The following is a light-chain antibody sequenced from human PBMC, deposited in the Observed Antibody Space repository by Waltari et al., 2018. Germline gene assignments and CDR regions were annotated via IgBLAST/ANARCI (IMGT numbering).Light chain of an antibody. CDR2: EVS. V-gene: IGLV2-8*01. Sequence: QSALTQPPSASGSPGQSVTISCTGTSSDVGGYNYVSWYQPHPGKVPKLMISEVSKRPSGVPDHFFGSKSGNTASLTVSGLQAEDEADYYCSSYAGSNNWVFGGGTKLTVL. CDR3: SSYAGSNNWV. CDR1: SSDVGGYNY. J-gene: IGLJ2*01.